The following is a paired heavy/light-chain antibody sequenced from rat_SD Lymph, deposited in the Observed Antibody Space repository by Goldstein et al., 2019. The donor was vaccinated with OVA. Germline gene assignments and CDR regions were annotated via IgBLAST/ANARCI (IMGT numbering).Light chain of an antibody. Sequence: DIQMTQSPASLSVSLEEIVTITCQASQDIGNWLAWYQQKPGKSPQFLIYGATSLADGVPSRFSGSRSGTQYSLKISRLQVEDIGIYYCLQGYSAPWTFGGGTKLELK. CDR1: QDIGNW. V-gene: IGKV12S16*01. CDR2: GAT. J-gene: IGKJ1*01. CDR3: LQGYSAPWT.
Heavy chain of an antibody. CDR3: TRGILGNFDY. J-gene: IGHJ2*01. Sequence: EVRLVETGGGLVQPGSSLKLSCATSGFTFSITWMNWVRQAPGKGLEWVAVIKDKHGNYEADYAESVKGRFTISRDDSKSSVYLQMNTLRDQDTATYYCTRGILGNFDYWGQGVMVTVSS. CDR1: GFTFSITW. V-gene: IGHV6-5*01. CDR2: IKDKHGNYEA. D-gene: IGHD4-2*01.